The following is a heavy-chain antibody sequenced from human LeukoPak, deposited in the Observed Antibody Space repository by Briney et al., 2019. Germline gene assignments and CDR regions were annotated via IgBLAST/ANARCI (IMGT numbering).Heavy chain of an antibody. D-gene: IGHD5-24*01. V-gene: IGHV3-48*03. CDR3: ARTRDGPFAY. CDR2: ISNSGSSI. CDR1: GFTFSVYE. Sequence: PGGSLRLSCAASGFTFSVYEMSWVRQAPGKGLEWLSHISNSGSSIQYADSVKGRFTISRDNAKNSLYLQMNSLRVEDTAVYYCARTRDGPFAYWGQGTLVTVSS. J-gene: IGHJ4*02.